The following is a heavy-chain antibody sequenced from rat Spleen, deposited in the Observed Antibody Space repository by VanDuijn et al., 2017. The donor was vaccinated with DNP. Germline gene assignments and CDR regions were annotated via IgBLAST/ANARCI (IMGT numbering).Heavy chain of an antibody. J-gene: IGHJ2*01. V-gene: IGHV5-25*01. CDR3: ASRAPGDYFYGGYFDY. CDR2: ISPNSDLI. D-gene: IGHD1-6*01. Sequence: EVQLVESGGGLVQPGRSMKLSCAASGFTFNKYYMAWVRQAPTKGLEWVASISPNSDLIYYRDSVRGRFTIFRDIPKSTLYLQMDSLRSEDTATYYCASRAPGDYFYGGYFDYWGQGVMVTVSS. CDR1: GFTFNKYY.